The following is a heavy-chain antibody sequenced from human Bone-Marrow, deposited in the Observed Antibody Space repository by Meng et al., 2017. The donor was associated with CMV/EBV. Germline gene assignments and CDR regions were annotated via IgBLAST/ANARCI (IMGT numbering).Heavy chain of an antibody. CDR2: INPNSGGT. CDR1: GYTFTGYY. J-gene: IGHJ4*02. CDR3: ARDVTFGTGDCFDY. Sequence: GESLKISCAASGYTFTGYYMHWVRQAPGQGLEWMGWINPNSGGTNYAQKFQGRVTMTSDTSTSTVYMELSSLRSDDTAVYYCARDVTFGTGDCFDYWGQGTLVTVSS. V-gene: IGHV1-2*02. D-gene: IGHD3-10*01.